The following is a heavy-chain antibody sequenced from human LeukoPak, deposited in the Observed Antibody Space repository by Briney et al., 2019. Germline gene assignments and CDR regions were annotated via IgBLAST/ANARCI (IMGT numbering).Heavy chain of an antibody. J-gene: IGHJ2*01. CDR3: ARCPGGHWYVDL. D-gene: IGHD3-10*01. V-gene: IGHV4-59*08. CDR1: GGSISSYY. CDR2: IYYSGST. Sequence: PSETLSLTCTVSGGSISSYYWSWIRQPPGKGLEWIGYIYYSGSTNYNPSLKSRVTISVDTSKNQFSLKLSSVTAADTAVYYCARCPGGHWYVDLWGRGTLVTVSS.